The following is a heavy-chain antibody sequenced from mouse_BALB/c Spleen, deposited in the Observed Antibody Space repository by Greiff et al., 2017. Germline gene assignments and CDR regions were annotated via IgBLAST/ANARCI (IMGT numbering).Heavy chain of an antibody. V-gene: IGHV5-6-5*01. D-gene: IGHD2-1*01. CDR1: GFTFSSYA. J-gene: IGHJ3*01. CDR3: ARGYYGNYARFAY. Sequence: DVKLVESGGGLVKPGGSLKLSCAASGFTFSSYAMSWVRQTPEKRLEWVASISSGGSTYYPDSVKGRFTISRDNARNILYLQMSSLRSEDTAMYYCARGYYGNYARFAYWGQGTLVTVSA. CDR2: ISSGGST.